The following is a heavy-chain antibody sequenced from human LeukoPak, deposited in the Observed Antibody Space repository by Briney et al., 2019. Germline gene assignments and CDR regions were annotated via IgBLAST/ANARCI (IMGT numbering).Heavy chain of an antibody. CDR1: GGSVSSYY. CDR3: ARGGLPAALTYFHH. Sequence: SETLSLTCTVSGGSVSSYYWSWIRQPPGKGLEWIGYIYYSGSTNYNPSLKSRVTISVDTSKNQFSLKLSSVTAADTAVYYCARGGLPAALTYFHHWGQGTLVTVSS. V-gene: IGHV4-59*02. D-gene: IGHD6-13*01. J-gene: IGHJ1*01. CDR2: IYYSGST.